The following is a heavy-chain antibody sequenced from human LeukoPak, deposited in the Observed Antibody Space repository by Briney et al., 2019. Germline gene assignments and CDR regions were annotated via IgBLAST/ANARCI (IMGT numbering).Heavy chain of an antibody. CDR2: IYSDGGT. CDR1: GFTVSAKY. D-gene: IGHD3-16*01. Sequence: PGGSLRLSCAASGFTVSAKYMSWVRQGPGKGLDWFSYIYSDGGTNYADSVKGRFTISRDNSKNTLYPQMNSLRPEDTAVYYCARDGGFGGPGGDNWFDSWGQGALVTVPS. CDR3: ARDGGFGGPGGDNWFDS. J-gene: IGHJ5*01. V-gene: IGHV3-66*02.